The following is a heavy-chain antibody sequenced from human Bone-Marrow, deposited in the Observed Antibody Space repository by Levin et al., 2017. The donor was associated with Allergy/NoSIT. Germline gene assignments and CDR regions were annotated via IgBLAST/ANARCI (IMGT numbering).Heavy chain of an antibody. D-gene: IGHD2-8*02. V-gene: IGHV3-23*01. Sequence: GGSLRLSCVASGFAFGFAFNNYAMSWVRQAPGKGLEWVSAISGSGGSTYYADSMKGRFTISRDNSKDTLYLQMNSLRAEDTAVYYCARGIIGDVRVAHKEAFDIWGQGTMVSVSS. CDR1: GFAFGFAFNNYA. CDR2: ISGSGGST. CDR3: ARGIIGDVRVAHKEAFDI. J-gene: IGHJ3*02.